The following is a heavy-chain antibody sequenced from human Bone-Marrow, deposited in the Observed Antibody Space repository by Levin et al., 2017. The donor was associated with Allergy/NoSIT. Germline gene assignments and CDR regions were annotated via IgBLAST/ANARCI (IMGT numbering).Heavy chain of an antibody. V-gene: IGHV1-69*06. CDR3: ARGIRNYFDSGRDRAIPRFDP. J-gene: IGHJ5*02. Sequence: KISCKASGVGGTFSSYAIMWVRQAPGQGLEWMGGIIPIFDTANYAQKFQDRVTITADKSTSTAYMELRSLRSEDTAVYYCARGIRNYFDSGRDRAIPRFDPWGQGTLVTVSS. CDR2: IIPIFDTA. D-gene: IGHD3-10*01. CDR1: GVGGTFSSYA.